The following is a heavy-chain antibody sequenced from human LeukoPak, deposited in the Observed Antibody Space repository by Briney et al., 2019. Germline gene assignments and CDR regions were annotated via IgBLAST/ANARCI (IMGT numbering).Heavy chain of an antibody. J-gene: IGHJ4*02. CDR1: GFTFNNYW. CDR2: IRQDGSEK. V-gene: IGHV3-7*01. Sequence: PGGSLRLSCAASGFTFNNYWMSWVRQAPGRGLEWVANIRQDGSEKYYVDSVKGRFTISRDNAENSVYLQMNGLRAEDTAVYYCARDLGRYFDWLLKRQSQKYYLDYWGRGTLVTVSS. D-gene: IGHD3-9*01. CDR3: ARDLGRYFDWLLKRQSQKYYLDY.